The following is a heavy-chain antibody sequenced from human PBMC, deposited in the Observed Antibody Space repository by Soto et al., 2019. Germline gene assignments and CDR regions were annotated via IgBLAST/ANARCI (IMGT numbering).Heavy chain of an antibody. CDR1: GNTLTELS. D-gene: IGHD3-3*01. CDR2: FDPDDEDP. J-gene: IGHJ3*02. CDR3: ATVFGLTMPTLDGCDT. V-gene: IGHV1-24*01. Sequence: ASVNVSYTVSGNTLTELSVHWVRQAPGKGLDWMGGFDPDDEDPIYAQKFQGRVTMAEGTSTDTADVELSSLTSEDTAIYYCATVFGLTMPTLDGCDTWGQGTLVSV.